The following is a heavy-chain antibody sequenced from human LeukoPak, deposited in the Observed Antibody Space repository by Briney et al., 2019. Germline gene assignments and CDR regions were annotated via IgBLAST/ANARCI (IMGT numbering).Heavy chain of an antibody. V-gene: IGHV3-23*01. Sequence: GGSLRLSCAASGFTFSSYGMSWVRQAPGKGLEWVSAISRRGDRTYYADSVKGRFAISRDNSKNTLYLQMNSLRAEDTAVYYCAKLVTDYYDGSGYSSMDAEYFQHWGQGTLVTVSS. CDR3: AKLVTDYYDGSGYSSMDAEYFQH. D-gene: IGHD3-22*01. J-gene: IGHJ1*01. CDR2: ISRRGDRT. CDR1: GFTFSSYG.